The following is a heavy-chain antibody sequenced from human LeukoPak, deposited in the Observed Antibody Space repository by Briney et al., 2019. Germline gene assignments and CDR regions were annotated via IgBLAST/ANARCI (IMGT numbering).Heavy chain of an antibody. J-gene: IGHJ4*02. CDR3: AITSSSWSRANFDY. V-gene: IGHV5-51*01. Sequence: PGVSLKISCKASGYSFTTYWIGWVRQMPGKGLEWMGIIYPGDSHTTYSPSFQGQVTISVDKSISTAYLQWSSLKASDTAMYYCAITSSSWSRANFDYWGQGTLVSVSP. D-gene: IGHD6-13*01. CDR1: GYSFTTYW. CDR2: IYPGDSHT.